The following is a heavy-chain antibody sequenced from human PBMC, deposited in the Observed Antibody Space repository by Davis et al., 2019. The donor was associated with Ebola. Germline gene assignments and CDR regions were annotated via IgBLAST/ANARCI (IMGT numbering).Heavy chain of an antibody. J-gene: IGHJ6*02. CDR2: INSDGSTT. CDR1: GFTFSSYW. V-gene: IGHV3-74*01. CDR3: ARGNYYGMDV. Sequence: ESLKISCAASGFTFSSYWMHWVRQAPGKGLVWVSRINSDGSTTSYADPVKGRFSISRDNAKNTLYLQMNSLRAEDTAVYYCARGNYYGMDVWGQGTTVTVSS.